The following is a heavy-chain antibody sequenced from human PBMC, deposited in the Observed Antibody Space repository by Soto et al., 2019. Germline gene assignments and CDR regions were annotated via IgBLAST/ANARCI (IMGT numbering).Heavy chain of an antibody. J-gene: IGHJ5*02. D-gene: IGHD5-18*01. CDR2: INPNSGGT. CDR3: ARAYSYGRINWFDP. CDR1: GYTFSGYY. Sequence: SVQVSVRASGYTFSGYYMHWVRQAPGQGLEWMGWINPNSGGTNYAQKFQGRVTMTRDTSISTAYMELSRLRSDDTAVYYCARAYSYGRINWFDPWGQGTLVTVSS. V-gene: IGHV1-2*02.